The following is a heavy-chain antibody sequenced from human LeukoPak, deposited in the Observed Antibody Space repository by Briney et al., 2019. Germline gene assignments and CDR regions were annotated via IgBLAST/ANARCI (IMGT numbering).Heavy chain of an antibody. CDR2: ISAYNGNT. J-gene: IGHJ3*02. V-gene: IGHV1-18*01. D-gene: IGHD3-22*01. CDR3: ARDGHRRYHYDSSGREDAFDI. Sequence: GASVKVSCKASGYTFSNYGLSWVRQAPGQGLEWMGRISAYNGNTNYVQKVQGRVTMTRDTSTSTAYMELRSLRSDDTAVYYCARDGHRRYHYDSSGREDAFDIWGQGTMVTVSS. CDR1: GYTFSNYG.